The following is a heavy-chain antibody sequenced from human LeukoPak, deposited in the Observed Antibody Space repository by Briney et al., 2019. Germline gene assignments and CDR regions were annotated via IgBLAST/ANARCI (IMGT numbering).Heavy chain of an antibody. CDR1: GFSFSSFA. CDR2: ISFDGNSK. J-gene: IGHJ4*02. Sequence: PGGSLRLSCAASGFSFSSFAMHWVRQTPGEGLEWVALISFDGNSKYYADSVKGRFTISRDNSKNTLYLQMTSLRAEDTAVYYCARDWAAGSGWYSTVGYWGQGTLVTLSS. CDR3: ARDWAAGSGWYSTVGY. V-gene: IGHV3-30*04. D-gene: IGHD6-19*01.